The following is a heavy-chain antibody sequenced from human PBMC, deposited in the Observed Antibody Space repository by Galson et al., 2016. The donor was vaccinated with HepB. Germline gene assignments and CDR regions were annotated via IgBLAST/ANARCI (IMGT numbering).Heavy chain of an antibody. CDR2: MNPSSANT. V-gene: IGHV1-8*01. D-gene: IGHD1-14*01. CDR1: GYTFTNYD. Sequence: VSCKASGYTFTNYDITWVRQAPGQGLEWMGWMNPSSANTGYAQKFRGRVTMTRDTSISTAFMELSSLTSEDTAIYYCARGIRNLLYSDYWAQGTLVTVSS. CDR3: ARGIRNLLYSDY. J-gene: IGHJ4*02.